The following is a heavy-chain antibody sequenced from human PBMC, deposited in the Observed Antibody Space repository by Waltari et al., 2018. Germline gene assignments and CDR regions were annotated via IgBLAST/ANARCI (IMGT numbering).Heavy chain of an antibody. J-gene: IGHJ6*02. Sequence: EVQLVESGGGLVQPGGSLRLSCAASGFTVSRNYMSWVRQAPGKGLEWVSVIYSGGSTYYADSVKGRFTISRHNSKNTLYLQMNSLRAEDTAVYYCATAGENYYYYGMDVWGQGTTVTVSS. D-gene: IGHD7-27*01. CDR3: ATAGENYYYYGMDV. V-gene: IGHV3-53*04. CDR1: GFTVSRNY. CDR2: IYSGGST.